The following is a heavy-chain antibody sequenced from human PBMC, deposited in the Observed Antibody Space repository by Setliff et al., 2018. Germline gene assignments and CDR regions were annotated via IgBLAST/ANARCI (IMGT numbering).Heavy chain of an antibody. J-gene: IGHJ4*02. V-gene: IGHV3-7*01. D-gene: IGHD6-13*01. CDR2: IKQDGSEK. CDR3: ARDSYTSPDY. Sequence: GGSLRLSCAASGFTFSSYWMSWVRQAPGKGLEWVANIKQDGSEKYYVDSVEGRFTISRDNAKNTLYLQMNSLGAEDTAVYYCARDSYTSPDYWGQGTLVNVSS. CDR1: GFTFSSYW.